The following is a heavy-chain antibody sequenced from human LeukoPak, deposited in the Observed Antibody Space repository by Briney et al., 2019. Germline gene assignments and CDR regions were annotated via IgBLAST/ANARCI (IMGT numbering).Heavy chain of an antibody. CDR1: AASISNYY. D-gene: IGHD3-22*01. Sequence: SETLSLTCAVSAASISNYYWSWIRQAPGKGLEWIGYISTSGSTNYNPSLKSRVSISLDTSKNRFSLNLNFVTAADAAVYYCASPRSGYRYTFDYWGQGALVTVSS. CDR3: ASPRSGYRYTFDY. CDR2: ISTSGST. J-gene: IGHJ4*02. V-gene: IGHV4-4*09.